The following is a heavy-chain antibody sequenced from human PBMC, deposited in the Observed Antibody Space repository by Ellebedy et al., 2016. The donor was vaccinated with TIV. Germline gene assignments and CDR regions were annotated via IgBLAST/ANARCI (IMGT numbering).Heavy chain of an antibody. V-gene: IGHV1-2*02. Sequence: ASVKVSCXASGYTFTGYYMHWVRQAPGQGLEWMGWINPNSGGTNYAQKFQGRVTMTRDTSISTAYMELSRLRSDDTAVYYCARDLGYSYGCRYWGQGTLVTVSS. CDR2: INPNSGGT. D-gene: IGHD5-18*01. CDR1: GYTFTGYY. CDR3: ARDLGYSYGCRY. J-gene: IGHJ4*02.